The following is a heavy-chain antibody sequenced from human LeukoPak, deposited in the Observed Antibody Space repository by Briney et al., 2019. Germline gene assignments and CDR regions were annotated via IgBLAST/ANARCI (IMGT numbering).Heavy chain of an antibody. Sequence: PGGSLRLSCAASGFSFSIHGMGWVRRAPGKGLVWVSRINTDGSSTSYADSVKGRFTISRDNAKNTLYLQMNSLRAEDTAVYYCARRNYWGQGTLVTVSS. J-gene: IGHJ4*02. V-gene: IGHV3-74*01. CDR3: ARRNY. CDR2: INTDGSST. CDR1: GFSFSIHG.